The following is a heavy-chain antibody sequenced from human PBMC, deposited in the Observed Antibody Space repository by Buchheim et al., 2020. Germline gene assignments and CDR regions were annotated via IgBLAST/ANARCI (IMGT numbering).Heavy chain of an antibody. J-gene: IGHJ6*02. CDR2: IKQDGSEK. Sequence: EVQLVESGGGLVQPGGSLRLSCAASGFTFSSYWMSWVRQAPGKGLEWVANIKQDGSEKYYVDSVKGRFTISRDNAKNSLYLQMNNLRAEDTAVYYCARDLPVLRYFEGWFSGMDVWGQGTT. V-gene: IGHV3-7*01. CDR3: ARDLPVLRYFEGWFSGMDV. CDR1: GFTFSSYW. D-gene: IGHD3-9*01.